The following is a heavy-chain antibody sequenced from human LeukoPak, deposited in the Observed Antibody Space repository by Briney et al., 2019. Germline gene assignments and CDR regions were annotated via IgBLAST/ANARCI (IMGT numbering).Heavy chain of an antibody. V-gene: IGHV3-74*01. J-gene: IGHJ6*04. CDR3: AELGITMIGGV. Sequence: GGSLRLSCTTSGFSFSGYWMHWVRQAPGKGLVWVSRIKSDGSSTTYADSVKGRFTISRDNARNTLYLQMNSLRAEDTAVYYCAELGITMIGGVWGKGTTVTISS. D-gene: IGHD3-10*02. CDR1: GFSFSGYW. CDR2: IKSDGSST.